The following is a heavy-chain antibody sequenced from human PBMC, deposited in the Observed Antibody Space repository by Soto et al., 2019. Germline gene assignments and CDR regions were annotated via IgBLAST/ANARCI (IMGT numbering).Heavy chain of an antibody. CDR1: GYTFTSYG. CDR3: ARDSGYGDYEAFVDV. Sequence: QVQLVQSGAEVKKPGASVKVSCKASGYTFTSYGISWVRQAPGQGLEWMGWISAYNGNTNYAQRLQGRVPMTTDTSPSTAYMELRSLRSDDTAVYYCARDSGYGDYEAFVDVWGQGTTVTVSS. CDR2: ISAYNGNT. J-gene: IGHJ6*02. V-gene: IGHV1-18*01. D-gene: IGHD4-17*01.